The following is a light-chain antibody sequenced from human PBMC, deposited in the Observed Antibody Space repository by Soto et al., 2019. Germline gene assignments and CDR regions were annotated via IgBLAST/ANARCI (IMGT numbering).Light chain of an antibody. CDR3: CSYAGSSTYV. J-gene: IGLJ1*01. CDR2: EGS. CDR1: SSDVGSYNL. Sequence: QSVLTHPASVSWSPGHAITISCTGTSSDVGSYNLVSWYQQHPGKAPKLMIYEGSKRPSGVSNRFSGSKSGNTASLTISGLQAEDEADYYCCSYAGSSTYVFGTGTKVTVL. V-gene: IGLV2-23*01.